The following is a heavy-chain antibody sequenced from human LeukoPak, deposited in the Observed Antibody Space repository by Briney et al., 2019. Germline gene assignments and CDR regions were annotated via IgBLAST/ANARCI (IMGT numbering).Heavy chain of an antibody. CDR3: ASFLSSGYYQTWYDP. Sequence: GGSLRLSCAASGFTFDDYGMSWVRQAAGKGLEWVSTINWKGDLTYYVDSVKGRFTISRDNAKNSLYLQMNSLRAEDTAVYYCASFLSSGYYQTWYDPWGQGTLVTVSS. J-gene: IGHJ5*02. CDR1: GFTFDDYG. D-gene: IGHD3-22*01. CDR2: INWKGDLT. V-gene: IGHV3-20*04.